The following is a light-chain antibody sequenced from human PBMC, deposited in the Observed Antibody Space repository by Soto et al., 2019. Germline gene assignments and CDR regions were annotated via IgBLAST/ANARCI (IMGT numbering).Light chain of an antibody. CDR1: QSISSW. J-gene: IGKJ1*01. Sequence: DIQMTQSPSTLSASVGDRGTITCRASQSISSWLAWYQQKPGKAPKLLIYDAYSLESGVPSRFSGSGSGTEFTLTISSLQPDDFATYYCQQYNSYWAFGQGTKVDIK. CDR3: QQYNSYWA. CDR2: DAY. V-gene: IGKV1-5*01.